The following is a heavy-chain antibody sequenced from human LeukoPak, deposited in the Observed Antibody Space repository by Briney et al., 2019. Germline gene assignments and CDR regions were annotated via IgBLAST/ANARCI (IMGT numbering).Heavy chain of an antibody. CDR3: ARDRGGSYSAIDY. Sequence: GGSLRLSCAASGFTFSSYSMNWVREAPGKGQERVSFISSSSSTIYYADSVKGRFTISRDNAKNSLYLQMNSLRAEDTAVYYCARDRGGSYSAIDYWGQGTLVTVSS. D-gene: IGHD1-26*01. V-gene: IGHV3-48*04. CDR1: GFTFSSYS. CDR2: ISSSSSTI. J-gene: IGHJ4*02.